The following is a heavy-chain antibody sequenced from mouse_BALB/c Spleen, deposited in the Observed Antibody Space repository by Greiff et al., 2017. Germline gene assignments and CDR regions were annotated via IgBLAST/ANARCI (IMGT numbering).Heavy chain of an antibody. CDR1: GFTFSSFG. CDR2: ISSGSSTI. J-gene: IGHJ1*01. D-gene: IGHD1-1*01. Sequence: EVMLVESGGGLVQPGGSRKLSCAASGFTFSSFGMHWVRQAPEKGLEWVAYISSGSSTIYYADTVKGRFTISRDNPKNTLFLQMTSLRSEDTAMYYCARGVVALYWYFDVWGAGTTVTVSS. V-gene: IGHV5-17*02. CDR3: ARGVVALYWYFDV.